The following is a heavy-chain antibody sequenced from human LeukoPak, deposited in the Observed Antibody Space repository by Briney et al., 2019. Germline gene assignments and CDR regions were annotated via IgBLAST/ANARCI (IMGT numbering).Heavy chain of an antibody. V-gene: IGHV1-46*01. CDR1: GYTFTSYH. CDR3: ASARKSSGYYYYFDY. D-gene: IGHD3-22*01. J-gene: IGHJ4*02. CDR2: INPSGGST. Sequence: ASVKVSCKASGYTFTSYHMHWVRQAPGHGLEWMGIINPSGGSTTYAQKFKGRVTMTRDTSTSTVYMELSSLRYEDTAVYYCASARKSSGYYYYFDYWGQGTLVTVSS.